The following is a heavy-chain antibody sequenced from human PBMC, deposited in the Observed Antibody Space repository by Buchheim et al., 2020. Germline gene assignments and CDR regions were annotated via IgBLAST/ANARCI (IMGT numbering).Heavy chain of an antibody. J-gene: IGHJ6*02. CDR3: AKDAYSSSSKYCYHYYGMDV. D-gene: IGHD6-6*01. V-gene: IGHV3-33*06. Sequence: QVQLVESGGGVVQPGRSLRLSCAASGFTFSSYGMHWVRQAPGKGLEWVAVIWYDGSNKYYADSVKGRFTISRDNSKNTLYLKMNSLRAEDTAVYYCAKDAYSSSSKYCYHYYGMDVWGQGTT. CDR2: IWYDGSNK. CDR1: GFTFSSYG.